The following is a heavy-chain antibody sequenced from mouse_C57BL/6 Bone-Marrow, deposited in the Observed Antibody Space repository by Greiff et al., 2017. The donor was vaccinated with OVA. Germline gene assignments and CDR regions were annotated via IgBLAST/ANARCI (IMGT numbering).Heavy chain of an antibody. CDR3: ARDLYYYGSSPWFAY. J-gene: IGHJ3*01. CDR1: GFTFSSYA. V-gene: IGHV5-4*01. CDR2: ISDGGSYT. D-gene: IGHD1-1*01. Sequence: EVQVVESGGGLVKPGGSLKLSCAASGFTFSSYAMSWVRQTPEKRLEWVATISDGGSYTYYPDNVKGRFTISRDNAKNNLYLQMSHLKSEDTAMYYCARDLYYYGSSPWFAYWGQGTLVTVSA.